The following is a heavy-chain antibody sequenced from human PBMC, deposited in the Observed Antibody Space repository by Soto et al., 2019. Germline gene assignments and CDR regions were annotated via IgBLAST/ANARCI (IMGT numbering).Heavy chain of an antibody. Sequence: PSETLSLTCTVSVGSISSSSYYWGWIRQPPGKGLEWIGSIYYSGSTYYNPSLKSRVTISVDTSKNQFSLKLSSVTAADTAVYYCARRRSMVRGVIIGSHAFDIWGQGTMVTVSS. D-gene: IGHD3-10*01. CDR1: VGSISSSSYY. CDR3: ARRRSMVRGVIIGSHAFDI. CDR2: IYYSGST. V-gene: IGHV4-39*01. J-gene: IGHJ3*02.